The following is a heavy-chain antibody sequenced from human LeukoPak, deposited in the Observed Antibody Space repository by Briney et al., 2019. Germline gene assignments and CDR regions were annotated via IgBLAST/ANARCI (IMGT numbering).Heavy chain of an antibody. V-gene: IGHV4-39*07. CDR2: IYYSGST. Sequence: PSETLSLTCTVSAGFVSNSNYYWGWIRQPPGKGLEWIGSIYYSGSTYYNPSLESRVTISVDTSKNQFSLKLSSVTAADTAVYYCASGKRGYSGYLGYWGQGTLVTVSS. CDR3: ASGKRGYSGYLGY. J-gene: IGHJ4*02. D-gene: IGHD5-12*01. CDR1: AGFVSNSNYY.